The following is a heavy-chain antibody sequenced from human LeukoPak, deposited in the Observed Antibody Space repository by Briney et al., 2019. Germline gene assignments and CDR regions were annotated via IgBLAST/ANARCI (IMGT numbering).Heavy chain of an antibody. CDR2: IYTSGTT. V-gene: IGHV4-4*07. CDR1: GGSISSSY. Sequence: SENLSLTCTVSGGSISSSYWTWIRQPAGKGLEWIGRIYTSGTTNNNPSLKSRVTMSLDTSKNQFPLKLSSMTAADTAVYYCARDGPGRYFDYWGQGTLVTVSS. J-gene: IGHJ4*02. D-gene: IGHD3-9*01. CDR3: ARDGPGRYFDY.